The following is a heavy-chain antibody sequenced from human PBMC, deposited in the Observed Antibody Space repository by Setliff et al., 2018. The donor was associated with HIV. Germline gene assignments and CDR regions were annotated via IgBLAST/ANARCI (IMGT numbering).Heavy chain of an antibody. D-gene: IGHD2-2*01. Sequence: GASVKVSCKASGYTFTSYALSWVRQAPGQGLEWMGWISPYNGNTYYAQKLQDRVTITRDTSTSTAYMELSSLRSEDTAVYYCTRDRGYQLLPYWGQGTLVTVSS. J-gene: IGHJ4*02. CDR3: TRDRGYQLLPY. V-gene: IGHV1-18*01. CDR1: GYTFTSYA. CDR2: ISPYNGNT.